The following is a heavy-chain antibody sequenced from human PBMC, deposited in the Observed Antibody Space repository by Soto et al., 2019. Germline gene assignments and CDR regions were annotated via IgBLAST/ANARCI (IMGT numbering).Heavy chain of an antibody. J-gene: IGHJ4*02. CDR3: AKRDWSSWLPFDY. D-gene: IGHD6-13*01. Sequence: EVQLLESGGGLVQPGGSLRLSCAASGFTFSSYAMSWVRQAPGKGLEWVSAISGSGGSTYYADSVKGRFTISRDNSKNTLYLQMNSLRAEETAVYYCAKRDWSSWLPFDYWGQGTLVTVSS. V-gene: IGHV3-23*01. CDR1: GFTFSSYA. CDR2: ISGSGGST.